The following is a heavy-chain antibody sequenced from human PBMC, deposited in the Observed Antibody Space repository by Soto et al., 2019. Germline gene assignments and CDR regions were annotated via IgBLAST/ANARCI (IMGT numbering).Heavy chain of an antibody. Sequence: SETLSLTSTVSGGSISSSSYYWGWIRQPPGKGLEWIGSIYYSGSTYYNPSLKSRVTISVDTSKNQFSLKLSSVTAADTAVYYCARTVVPAAMVGYYYYYYMDVWGKGTTVTVSS. V-gene: IGHV4-39*01. J-gene: IGHJ6*03. D-gene: IGHD2-2*01. CDR1: GGSISSSSYY. CDR2: IYYSGST. CDR3: ARTVVPAAMVGYYYYYYMDV.